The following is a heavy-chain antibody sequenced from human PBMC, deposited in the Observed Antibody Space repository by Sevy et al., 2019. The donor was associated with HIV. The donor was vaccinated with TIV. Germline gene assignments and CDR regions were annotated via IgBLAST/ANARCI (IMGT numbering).Heavy chain of an antibody. CDR2: ISSSSSYI. J-gene: IGHJ6*02. CDR3: ARDREYYDFWSGYRNYYYGMDV. V-gene: IGHV3-21*01. CDR1: GFTFSSYS. D-gene: IGHD3-3*01. Sequence: GESLKISCAASGFTFSSYSMNWVRQAPGKGLEWVSSISSSSSYIYYADSVKGRFTISRDNAKNSLYLQMNSLRAEDTAVYYCARDREYYDFWSGYRNYYYGMDVWGQGTTVTVSS.